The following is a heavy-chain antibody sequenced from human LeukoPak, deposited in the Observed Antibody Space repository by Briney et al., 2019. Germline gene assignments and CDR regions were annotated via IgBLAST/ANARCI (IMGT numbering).Heavy chain of an antibody. J-gene: IGHJ6*03. Sequence: PGGSLRLSCVASGFTVSSNYMSWVRQAPGKGLEWVSVIYSGGNTYYADSVKGRFTISRDNSKNTLYLQMNSLRAEDTAVYYCARGSGSILYYYYMDVWGKGTTATISS. CDR2: IYSGGNT. CDR1: GFTVSSNY. CDR3: ARGSGSILYYYYMDV. V-gene: IGHV3-53*01. D-gene: IGHD3-10*01.